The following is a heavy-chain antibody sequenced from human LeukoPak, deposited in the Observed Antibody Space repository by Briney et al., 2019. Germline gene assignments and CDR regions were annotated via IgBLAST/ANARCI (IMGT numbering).Heavy chain of an antibody. J-gene: IGHJ4*02. CDR2: IIPIFGTA. D-gene: IGHD7-27*01. Sequence: SVKVSCKGSGYTFTSYGISWVRQAPGQGLEWMGGIIPIFGTANYAQKFQGRVTITADESTSTAYMELSSLRSEDTAVYYCATIWGAGDYWGQGTLVTVSS. CDR3: ATIWGAGDY. V-gene: IGHV1-69*13. CDR1: GYTFTSYG.